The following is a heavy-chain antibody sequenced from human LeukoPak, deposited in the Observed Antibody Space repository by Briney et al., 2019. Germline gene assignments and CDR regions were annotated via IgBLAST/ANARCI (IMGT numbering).Heavy chain of an antibody. Sequence: PSETLSLTCTVSGVSISSYYWSWIRQPPGKGLEWIGYIYYSGSTNYNPSLKSRVTVSADTSKNQCSLKLNSVTTADTAVYYCTRSTNLEAFDIWGQGTMVTVSS. D-gene: IGHD2-8*01. CDR2: IYYSGST. V-gene: IGHV4-59*01. J-gene: IGHJ3*02. CDR3: TRSTNLEAFDI. CDR1: GVSISSYY.